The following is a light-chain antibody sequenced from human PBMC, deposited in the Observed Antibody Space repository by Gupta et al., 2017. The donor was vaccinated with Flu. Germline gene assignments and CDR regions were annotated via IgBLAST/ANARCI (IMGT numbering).Light chain of an antibody. V-gene: IGKV3-15*01. CDR2: STS. CDR3: QQYNNWPQA. CDR1: QIGISN. J-gene: IGKJ1*01. Sequence: EILVTLTPATLSVSAGERATLSCRASQIGISNLAWYEHKPGQAPRLLSYSTSTRATGIPARFSGSGSGTEFTLKISRVQSEDFAVYYCQQYNNWPQAFGQGTKVEIK.